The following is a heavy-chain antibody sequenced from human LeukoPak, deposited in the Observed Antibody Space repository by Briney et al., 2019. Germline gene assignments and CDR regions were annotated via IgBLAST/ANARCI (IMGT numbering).Heavy chain of an antibody. CDR1: GFTFSNYG. CDR3: AKDRYSYGIYNWFDP. CDR2: ISYDGSNR. D-gene: IGHD5-18*01. Sequence: GGSLRLSCAASGFTFSNYGMHWVRQAPGKGLEWVAVISYDGSNRYYGDSVKGRFTISRDNSKNTLNLQMNSLRAEDTAVYYCAKDRYSYGIYNWFDPWGQGTLVTVSS. J-gene: IGHJ5*02. V-gene: IGHV3-30*18.